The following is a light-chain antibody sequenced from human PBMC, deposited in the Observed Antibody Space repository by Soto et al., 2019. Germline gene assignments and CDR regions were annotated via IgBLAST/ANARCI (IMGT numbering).Light chain of an antibody. V-gene: IGKV3-20*01. Sequence: EILWTQSPGTLSLSPGERATLSCRASQSVNSNHIAWYQQKPGQAPRLLIYGPSSRATGIPERFSGSGSGTDFTLSISRLEPEDFAVYFCHQFGSSPQTFGHGTKVDI. J-gene: IGKJ1*01. CDR3: HQFGSSPQT. CDR1: QSVNSNH. CDR2: GPS.